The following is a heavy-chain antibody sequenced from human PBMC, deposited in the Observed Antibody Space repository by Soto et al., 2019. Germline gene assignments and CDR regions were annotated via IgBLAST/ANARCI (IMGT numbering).Heavy chain of an antibody. J-gene: IGHJ4*02. Sequence: QVQLVQSGAVVKKPGASVKVSCEASGGTFNTYTINWVRQAPGRGLEWVGQIVPMYDSVNYAENFQGRVTITADKSTKTAYMELTSLRSEDTALNYCASWRSYSGSYCFDYWGQGTLVTVSS. V-gene: IGHV1-69*06. CDR2: IVPMYDSV. CDR3: ASWRSYSGSYCFDY. D-gene: IGHD1-26*01. CDR1: GGTFNTYT.